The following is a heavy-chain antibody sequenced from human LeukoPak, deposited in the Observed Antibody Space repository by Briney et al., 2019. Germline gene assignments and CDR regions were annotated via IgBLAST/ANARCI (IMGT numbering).Heavy chain of an antibody. D-gene: IGHD3-10*01. CDR2: IKQDGSEK. J-gene: IGHJ4*02. Sequence: GGSLRLSCAASGFTFSSYAMHWVRQAPGKGLEWVANIKQDGSEKYYVDSVKGRFTISRDNAKNSLYLQMNSLRAEDTAVYYCARHWRWFGEYDYWGQGTLVTVSS. CDR3: ARHWRWFGEYDY. V-gene: IGHV3-7*01. CDR1: GFTFSSYA.